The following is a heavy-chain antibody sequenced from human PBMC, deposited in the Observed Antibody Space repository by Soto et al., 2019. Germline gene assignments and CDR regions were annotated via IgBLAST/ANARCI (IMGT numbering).Heavy chain of an antibody. CDR3: AHRRGSFRPDNYYYCVDV. V-gene: IGHV2-5*02. D-gene: IGHD1-26*01. J-gene: IGHJ6*02. CDR1: GFSLSTSGVG. Sequence: QITLKESGPTLVKPTQTLTLTCTFSGFSLSTSGVGVGWIRQPPGKALEWVALIFWDNDKRYSPSLKSRLTIPKDTSKNQVALTMTNMDPVDTGTYYCAHRRGSFRPDNYYYCVDVWGPGTTVTVSS. CDR2: IFWDNDK.